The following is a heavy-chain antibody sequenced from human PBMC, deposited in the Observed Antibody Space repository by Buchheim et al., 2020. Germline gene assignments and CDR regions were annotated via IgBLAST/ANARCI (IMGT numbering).Heavy chain of an antibody. J-gene: IGHJ4*02. Sequence: QVQLVESGGGVVQPGTSLRLSCAASGFTFNNYAMHWVRQAPGKGLEWVAVLSYDGTIKHYAESVKGRFTISRDNSKSTLYLQMNSLRIEDTAVYFCARDWGWNCEYWGQGTL. D-gene: IGHD1-1*01. CDR2: LSYDGTIK. CDR3: ARDWGWNCEY. CDR1: GFTFNNYA. V-gene: IGHV3-30-3*01.